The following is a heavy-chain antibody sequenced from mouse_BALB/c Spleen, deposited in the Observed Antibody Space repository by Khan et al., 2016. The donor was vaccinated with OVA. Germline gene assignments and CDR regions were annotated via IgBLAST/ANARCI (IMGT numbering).Heavy chain of an antibody. Sequence: QIQLVQSGPELKKPGETVKISCKASGYSLTDYGLNWVKQAPGEDLKWMGWINTYTGEPTFADDFKGRFAFSLETSASTAYLQIINLKDEDTATDFCTRSQGNFLFAYWGQGTLVTVSA. D-gene: IGHD2-1*01. J-gene: IGHJ3*01. V-gene: IGHV9-3-1*01. CDR2: INTYTGEP. CDR3: TRSQGNFLFAY. CDR1: GYSLTDYG.